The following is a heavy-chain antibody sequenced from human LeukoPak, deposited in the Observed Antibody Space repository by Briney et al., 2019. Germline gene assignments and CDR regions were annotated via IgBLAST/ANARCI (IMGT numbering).Heavy chain of an antibody. V-gene: IGHV4-59*02. J-gene: IGHJ5*02. CDR1: GGSVRSYY. D-gene: IGHD4-17*01. Sequence: SETLSLTCTVSGGSVRSYYWSWIRQSPGKGLEWIGYIYNSGSTNYNPSLKSRVTISVDTSKNQFSLKLSSVTAADTAVYYCARCGYDYGDYGWFDPWGQGTLVTVSS. CDR2: IYNSGST. CDR3: ARCGYDYGDYGWFDP.